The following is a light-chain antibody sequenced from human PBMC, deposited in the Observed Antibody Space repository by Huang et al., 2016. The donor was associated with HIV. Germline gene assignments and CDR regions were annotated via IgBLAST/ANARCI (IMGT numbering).Light chain of an antibody. V-gene: IGKV1-39*01. J-gene: IGKJ1*01. CDR2: AAS. Sequence: DIQMTHSPSSLSASVGDRVTITCRASQSINTYLNWFQQKPGKAPKVLISAASTLQSGVPSRFSGGGSGTHFTLTITSLQPEDFATYYCQQTYTGVTFGQGTKVEIK. CDR1: QSINTY. CDR3: QQTYTGVT.